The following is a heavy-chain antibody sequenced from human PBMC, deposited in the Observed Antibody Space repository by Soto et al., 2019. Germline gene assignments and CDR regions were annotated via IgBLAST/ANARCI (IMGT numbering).Heavy chain of an antibody. CDR3: ARSSISGIFYYYY. Sequence: ASVKVSCKVSGYTLTELSMHWVRQAPGKGLEWMGGIDPKDGNTNYAQNFQGRVTMTEDTSTSTAYVELRSLRSDDTAMYYCARSSISGIFYYYYWGQGTLVTVSS. V-gene: IGHV1-24*01. CDR1: GYTLTELS. CDR2: IDPKDGNT. J-gene: IGHJ4*02. D-gene: IGHD3-10*01.